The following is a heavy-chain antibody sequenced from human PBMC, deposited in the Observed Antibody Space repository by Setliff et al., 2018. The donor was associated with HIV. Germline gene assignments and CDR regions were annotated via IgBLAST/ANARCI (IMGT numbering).Heavy chain of an antibody. D-gene: IGHD6-13*01. Sequence: PSETLSLTCAVSGYSISSGYYWGWIRQPPGKGLEWTGAIYHSGSSYYSPSLKSRVTLFLDTSKNQFSLTLNSLTAADTAVYYCARLAGQRTIAAADYFFDFWGQGALVTVSS. CDR3: ARLAGQRTIAAADYFFDF. CDR1: GYSISSGYY. V-gene: IGHV4-38-2*01. CDR2: IYHSGSS. J-gene: IGHJ4*02.